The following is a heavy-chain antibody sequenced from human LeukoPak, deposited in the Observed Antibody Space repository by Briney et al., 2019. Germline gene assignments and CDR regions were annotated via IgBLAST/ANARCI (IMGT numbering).Heavy chain of an antibody. V-gene: IGHV4-38-2*02. D-gene: IGHD3-10*01. Sequence: SETLSLTCTVSGYSISSGYYWGWIRQPPGKGLEWIGSIYHSGSTYYNPSLKSRVTISVDTSKNQFSLKLSSVTAADTAVYYCATITMVRGVYNFDYWGQGTLVTVSS. CDR3: ATITMVRGVYNFDY. CDR2: IYHSGST. CDR1: GYSISSGYY. J-gene: IGHJ4*02.